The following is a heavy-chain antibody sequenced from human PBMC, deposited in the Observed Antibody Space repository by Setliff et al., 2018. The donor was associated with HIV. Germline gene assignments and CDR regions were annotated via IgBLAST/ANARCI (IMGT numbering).Heavy chain of an antibody. Sequence: HPGGSLRLSCAASGFTFSNYWMHWVRQAPGKGLVWVSRIRNDGGSTSYADSVKGRFTISRDNARYSLYLQMNSLRAEDTAVYYCARDQSSSWFGFMDVWGKGTTVTAP. J-gene: IGHJ6*03. V-gene: IGHV3-74*01. CDR1: GFTFSNYW. D-gene: IGHD6-13*01. CDR2: IRNDGGST. CDR3: ARDQSSSWFGFMDV.